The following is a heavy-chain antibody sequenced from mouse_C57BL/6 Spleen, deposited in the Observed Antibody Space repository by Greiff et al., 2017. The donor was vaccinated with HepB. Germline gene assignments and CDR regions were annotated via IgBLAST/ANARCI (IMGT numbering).Heavy chain of an antibody. D-gene: IGHD2-4*01. CDR3: ARGGYDYDFAWFAY. CDR2: INPNNGGT. J-gene: IGHJ3*01. V-gene: IGHV1-26*01. Sequence: EVQLQQSGPELVKPGASVKISCKASGYTFTDYYMNWVKQSHGKSLEWIGDINPNNGGTSYNQKFKGKATLTVDKSSSTAYMELRSLTSEDSAVYYCARGGYDYDFAWFAYWGQGTLVTVSA. CDR1: GYTFTDYY.